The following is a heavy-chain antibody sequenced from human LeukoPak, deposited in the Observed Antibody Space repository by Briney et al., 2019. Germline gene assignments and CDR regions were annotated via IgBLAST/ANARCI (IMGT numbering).Heavy chain of an antibody. CDR2: IYYSGST. CDR3: ARFSYDSSGNWFDP. J-gene: IGHJ5*02. D-gene: IGHD3-22*01. Sequence: PSETLSLTCTASGGSISSSSYYWGWIRQPPGKGLEWIGSIYYSGSTYYNPSLKSRVTISVDTSKNQFSLKLSSVTAADTAVYYCARFSYDSSGNWFDPWGQGTLVTVSS. V-gene: IGHV4-39*07. CDR1: GGSISSSSYY.